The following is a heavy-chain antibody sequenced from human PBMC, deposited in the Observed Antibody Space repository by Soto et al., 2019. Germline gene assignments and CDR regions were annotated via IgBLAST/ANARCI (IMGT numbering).Heavy chain of an antibody. D-gene: IGHD3-10*01. CDR1: GFTFSSYA. V-gene: IGHV3-30-3*01. CDR3: ARDPMVRGVIPVYYFDY. Sequence: GGSLRLSCAASGFTFSSYAMHWVRQAPGKGLEWVAVISYDGSNKYYADSVKGRFTISRDNSKNTLYLQMNSLRAEDTAVYYCARDPMVRGVIPVYYFDYWGQGTLVTVSS. J-gene: IGHJ4*02. CDR2: ISYDGSNK.